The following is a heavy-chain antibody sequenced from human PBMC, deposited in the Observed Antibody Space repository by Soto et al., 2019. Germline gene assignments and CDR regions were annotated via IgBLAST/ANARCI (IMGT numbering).Heavy chain of an antibody. D-gene: IGHD5-12*01. J-gene: IGHJ4*02. V-gene: IGHV2-5*01. Sequence: QITLQESGPTLVKPTQTLTLTCTFSGFSFTTAGVAVGWIRQTPGGALEWLTLIYYNDDRRFSPSLKTRLTITGDTSKNQVVLSLTNVDPGDTATYFCAHSDVGYEIIYFDFWGQGIPVTVSS. CDR3: AHSDVGYEIIYFDF. CDR1: GFSFTTAGVA. CDR2: IYYNDDR.